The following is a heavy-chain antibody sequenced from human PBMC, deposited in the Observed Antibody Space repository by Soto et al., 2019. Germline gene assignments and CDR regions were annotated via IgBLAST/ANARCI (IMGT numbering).Heavy chain of an antibody. CDR2: ISGSGGST. V-gene: IGHV3-23*01. J-gene: IGHJ5*02. CDR1: GFTFSSYA. CDR3: AKDWASGWYTNWFDP. D-gene: IGHD6-19*01. Sequence: GSLRLSCAASGFTFSSYAMSWVRQAPGKGLEWVSAISGSGGSTYYADSVKGRFTISRDNSKNTLYLQMNSLRAEDTAVYYCAKDWASGWYTNWFDPWGQGTLVTVSS.